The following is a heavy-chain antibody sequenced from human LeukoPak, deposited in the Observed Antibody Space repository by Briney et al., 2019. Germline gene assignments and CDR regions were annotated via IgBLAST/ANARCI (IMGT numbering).Heavy chain of an antibody. CDR1: GVSISSGSYY. D-gene: IGHD2-21*02. CDR2: IYTSGST. CDR3: ARDIVVVTAILGYYYGMDV. Sequence: SQTLSLTCSVSGVSISSGSYYWSWIRQPAGKGLEWIGRIYTSGSTNYNPSLKSRVTISVDTSKNQFSLKLSSVTDADTAVYYGARDIVVVTAILGYYYGMDVWRQGTTVTVSS. J-gene: IGHJ6*02. V-gene: IGHV4-61*02.